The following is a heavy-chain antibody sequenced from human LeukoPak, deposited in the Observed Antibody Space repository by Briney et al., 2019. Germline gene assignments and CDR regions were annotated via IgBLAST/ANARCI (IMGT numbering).Heavy chain of an antibody. CDR1: EDSFTSYW. CDR3: ARHTRYCSGGRCSTGWFDP. V-gene: IGHV5-51*01. J-gene: IGHJ5*02. CDR2: IYPDDSDT. Sequence: GESLKISCTGSEDSFTSYWIGWVRQLPGKGLEWMGIIYPDDSDTIYSPSFQGQVTTSADKSITTAHRQWSSLKASATALYYCARHTRYCSGGRCSTGWFDPWGQGTLVTVSS. D-gene: IGHD2-15*01.